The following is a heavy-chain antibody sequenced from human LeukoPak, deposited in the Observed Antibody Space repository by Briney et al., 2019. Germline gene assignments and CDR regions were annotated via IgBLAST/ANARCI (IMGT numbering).Heavy chain of an antibody. CDR3: AREVPVTTFDY. J-gene: IGHJ4*02. CDR1: GFTFSSYG. D-gene: IGHD2-2*01. CDR2: IWYDGSNK. Sequence: GGSLRLSCAASGFTFSSYGMHWVRQAPGEGLEWVAVIWYDGSNKYYADSVKGRFTISRDNSKNTLYLQMNSLRAEDTAVYYCAREVPVTTFDYWGQGTLVTVSS. V-gene: IGHV3-33*01.